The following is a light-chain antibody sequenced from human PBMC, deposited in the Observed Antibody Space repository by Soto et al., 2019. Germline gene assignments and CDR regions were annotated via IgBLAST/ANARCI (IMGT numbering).Light chain of an antibody. CDR1: SGDGGAYDY. CDR2: DVN. Sequence: QSALTQPRSVSGSPGQSVTISCTGTSGDGGAYDYVSWYQQHPGKAPKVLVYDVNKRPSGVPDRFSGSRSGNTASLTISGLQADDEGDYYCSSKRSSDTLYVFGTGTKVTV. J-gene: IGLJ1*01. CDR3: SSKRSSDTLYV. V-gene: IGLV2-11*01.